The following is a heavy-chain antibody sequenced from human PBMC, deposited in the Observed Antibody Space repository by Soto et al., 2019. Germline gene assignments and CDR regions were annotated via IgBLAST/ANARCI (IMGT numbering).Heavy chain of an antibody. Sequence: EVHLLESGGGLVQPGGSLRLSCAASGFTFSNYAMNWVRQAPGKGLEWVSGISNRADSTYYADSVKGRFTISRDNSKNRLFLQMNSLRDEDTAIYYCVFVNPYYRGSGSDYEMDVWGQGTTVTVSS. D-gene: IGHD3-10*01. CDR3: VFVNPYYRGSGSDYEMDV. J-gene: IGHJ6*02. CDR2: ISNRADST. CDR1: GFTFSNYA. V-gene: IGHV3-23*01.